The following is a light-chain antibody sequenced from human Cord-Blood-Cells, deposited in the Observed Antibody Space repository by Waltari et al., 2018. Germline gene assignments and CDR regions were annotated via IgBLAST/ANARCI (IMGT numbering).Light chain of an antibody. CDR1: QGVSSN. J-gene: IGKJ2*03. CDR3: QQYNNWPPAS. CDR2: GAS. V-gene: IGKV3-15*01. Sequence: EIVMTQSPATLSVSPGERATLSCRASQGVSSNLAWYQQKPGQAPRLLIYGASTMATGIPARFSGIGSWTEFTLTISSLQSEDFAVYYCQQYNNWPPASFGQGTKLEIK.